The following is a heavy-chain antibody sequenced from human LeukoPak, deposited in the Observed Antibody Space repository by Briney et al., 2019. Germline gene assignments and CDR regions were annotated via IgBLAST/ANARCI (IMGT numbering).Heavy chain of an antibody. J-gene: IGHJ4*02. Sequence: LPGGSLRLSCGASGFIFNTSAMHWVRRAPGKGLEWVAVISYHGKNKYYAESVRGRFTISRDNSKNTLYLQMNSLNTEDTAVYYCARDFDYWGQGTLVTVSS. CDR3: ARDFDY. V-gene: IGHV3-30*04. CDR1: GFIFNTSA. CDR2: ISYHGKNK.